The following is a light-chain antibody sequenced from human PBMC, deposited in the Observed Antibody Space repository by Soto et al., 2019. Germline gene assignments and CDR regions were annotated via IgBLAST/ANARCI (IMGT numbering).Light chain of an antibody. Sequence: QSVLTQPASVSGSPGQSITISCTGTSSDVGDYNYVSWYQQHPGKAPKLIIYGVSNRPSGLSNRFSGSKSGNTASLTISGLQAEDEADYYCSSYTSTNTLVFGGGTKVTVI. CDR3: SSYTSTNTLV. CDR1: SSDVGDYNY. CDR2: GVS. J-gene: IGLJ2*01. V-gene: IGLV2-14*01.